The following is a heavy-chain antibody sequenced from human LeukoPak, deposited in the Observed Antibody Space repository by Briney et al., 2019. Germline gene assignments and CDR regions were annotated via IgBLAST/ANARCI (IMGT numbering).Heavy chain of an antibody. Sequence: GGSLRLSCAASGFTFSDHAMERVRQAPGKGLEWVSSVSTTSSNIYYADSVRGRFTISRDNAKNSLYLQMNSLRAEDTAVYYCARLSGGGFGKYYFDYWGQGILVTVSS. CDR1: GFTFSDHA. V-gene: IGHV3-21*01. CDR3: ARLSGGGFGKYYFDY. D-gene: IGHD2-15*01. J-gene: IGHJ4*02. CDR2: VSTTSSNI.